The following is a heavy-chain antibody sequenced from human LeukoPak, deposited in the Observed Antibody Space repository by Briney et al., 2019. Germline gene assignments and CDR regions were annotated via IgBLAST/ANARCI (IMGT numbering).Heavy chain of an antibody. V-gene: IGHV6-1*01. J-gene: IGHJ3*02. CDR2: TYYRSKWYN. CDR1: GDIVSSNSAA. D-gene: IGHD3-22*01. CDR3: ARLDTYYYDSSGVGNAFDI. Sequence: SQTLSLTCPISGDIVSSNSAAWNWIRQSPSRGLEWLGRTYYRSKWYNDYAVSVKSRITINPDTSKNQFSLQLNSVTPEDTAVYYCARLDTYYYDSSGVGNAFDIWGQGTMVTVSS.